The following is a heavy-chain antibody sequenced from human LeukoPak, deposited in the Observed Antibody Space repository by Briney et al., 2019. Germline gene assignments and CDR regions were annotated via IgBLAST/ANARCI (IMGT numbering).Heavy chain of an antibody. D-gene: IGHD7-27*01. V-gene: IGHV4-59*01. J-gene: IGHJ4*02. Sequence: SETLSLTCTVSGGSISSYYWSWIRRPPGKGLEWIGCIYYSGYTNYNPSLKSRVTISVDRSKNQFSLQLNSVTAADTAVYYCARGFNWGHFDYWGQGTLVTVSS. CDR3: ARGFNWGHFDY. CDR2: IYYSGYT. CDR1: GGSISSYY.